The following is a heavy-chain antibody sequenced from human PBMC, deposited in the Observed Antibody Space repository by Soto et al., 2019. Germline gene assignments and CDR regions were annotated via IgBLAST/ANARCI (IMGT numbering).Heavy chain of an antibody. J-gene: IGHJ4*02. CDR1: AGSFSGYY. D-gene: IGHD3-9*01. Sequence: PSETLSLTCAVSAGSFSGYYWGWIRQPPGKGLEWIGEINHTGSTNYNPSLKSRVTISVDTSKNQFSLKLTSVTAADTAVYYCARGRKNSGWDNIRLSSFDYCRQGTLVTV. V-gene: IGHV4-34*01. CDR2: INHTGST. CDR3: ARGRKNSGWDNIRLSSFDY.